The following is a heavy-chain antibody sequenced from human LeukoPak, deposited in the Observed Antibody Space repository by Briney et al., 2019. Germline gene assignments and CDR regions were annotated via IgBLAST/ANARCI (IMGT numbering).Heavy chain of an antibody. CDR2: ISGGGVST. D-gene: IGHD3-10*01. CDR3: AKGMVRGVIPDY. J-gene: IGHJ4*02. V-gene: IGHV3-23*01. Sequence: GSLRLSCAASGFTVSGYAMSWVRRAPGKGLEWVSSISGGGVSTYYADSIKGRFTISRDDSKNTLYLQMNSMRAEDTAVYYCAKGMVRGVIPDYWGQGTLVTVSS. CDR1: GFTVSGYA.